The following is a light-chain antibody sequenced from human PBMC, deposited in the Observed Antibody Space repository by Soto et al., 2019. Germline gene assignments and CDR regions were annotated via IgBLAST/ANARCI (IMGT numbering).Light chain of an antibody. V-gene: IGKV3-20*01. Sequence: EIVLTQSPGTVSLSPGERATLSCRASQSITSNYLAWYQHKPGQAPRLLIYHTSIMATGIPDRFSGSGSGTDFTLNISRLEPEDFAVYYCQQYDRSPDTVGLGTKVEIK. CDR2: HTS. J-gene: IGKJ1*01. CDR1: QSITSNY. CDR3: QQYDRSPDT.